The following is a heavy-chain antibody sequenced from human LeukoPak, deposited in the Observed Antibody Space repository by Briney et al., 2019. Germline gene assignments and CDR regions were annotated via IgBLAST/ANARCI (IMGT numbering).Heavy chain of an antibody. CDR3: ARVAPLPDYYYYYMDV. V-gene: IGHV4-39*07. D-gene: IGHD1-14*01. J-gene: IGHJ6*03. CDR2: IYYSGST. Sequence: PSETLSLTCTVSGGSISSYYWGWIRQPPGKGLEWIGSIYYSGSTYYNPSLKSRVTISVDTSKNQFSLKLSSVTAADTAVYYCARVAPLPDYYYYYMDVWGKGTTVTVSS. CDR1: GGSISSYY.